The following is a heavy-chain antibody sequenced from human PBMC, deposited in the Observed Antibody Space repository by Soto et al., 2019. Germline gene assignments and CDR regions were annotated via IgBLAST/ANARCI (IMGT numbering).Heavy chain of an antibody. V-gene: IGHV3-9*01. D-gene: IGHD3-10*01. J-gene: IGHJ6*03. CDR2: INWDSDTI. CDR3: AKDFHTNMALMDV. CDR1: GFTFDDYA. Sequence: PGGSLRLSCAASGFTFDDYAMHWVRQVPGKGLEWVSGINWDSDTIAYAASVRGRFTISRDNAKNSLYLQMNSLRPEGTALYYCAKDFHTNMALMDVWGKGTTVTVSS.